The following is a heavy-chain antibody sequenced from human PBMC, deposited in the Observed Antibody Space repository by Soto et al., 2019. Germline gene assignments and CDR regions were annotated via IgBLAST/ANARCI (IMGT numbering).Heavy chain of an antibody. CDR3: ARLGCSSTSCSPFDY. CDR1: GGSFSGYY. J-gene: IGHJ4*02. Sequence: QVQLQQWGAGLLKPSETLSLTCAVYGGSFSGYYWSWIRQPPGKGLEWIGEINHSGSTNYNPSLKSRVTISVDTSKNQLSRKLSSVTAADTAVYYCARLGCSSTSCSPFDYWGQGTLVTVSS. V-gene: IGHV4-34*01. CDR2: INHSGST. D-gene: IGHD2-2*01.